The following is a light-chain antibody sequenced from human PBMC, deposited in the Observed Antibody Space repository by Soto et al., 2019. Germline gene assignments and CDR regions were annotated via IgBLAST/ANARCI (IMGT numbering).Light chain of an antibody. CDR2: GAS. V-gene: IGKV3-20*01. J-gene: IGKJ2*01. CDR1: QSVTNSF. Sequence: EIVLAQSPGTLSLSPGERATLSCRASQSVTNSFLAWYQQKPGQAPRLLIYGASGRLTGVPDRFSGSGSGTDFTLTISRLEPEDFAMYYCQHHGSSPYTFGQGTKVDIK. CDR3: QHHGSSPYT.